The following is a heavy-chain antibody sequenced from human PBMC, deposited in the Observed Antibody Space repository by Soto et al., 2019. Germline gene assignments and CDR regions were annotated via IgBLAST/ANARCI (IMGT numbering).Heavy chain of an antibody. V-gene: IGHV5-51*03. CDR1: GYSFTTYW. J-gene: IGHJ6*04. CDR3: ASSGRGAIFGVRT. Sequence: EVQLVQSGAEVKKPGESLKISCKGSGYSFTTYWIGWVRQMPGKGLEWMGIIYPGDSHTRYSPSFQGQVTISADKSINTAYLHWSSLKASDTATYYCASSGRGAIFGVRTWGKGTTVTVSS. CDR2: IYPGDSHT. D-gene: IGHD3-3*01.